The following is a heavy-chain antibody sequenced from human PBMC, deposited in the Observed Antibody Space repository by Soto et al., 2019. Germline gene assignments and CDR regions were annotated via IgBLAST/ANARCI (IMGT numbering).Heavy chain of an antibody. CDR2: IAVGSGYT. V-gene: IGHV1-58*01. CDR3: AADATAWQQMVPSDY. J-gene: IGHJ4*02. Sequence: QMQLEQSGPEVKKPGTSVKVSCKASGLTFTSSAFQWVRQARGQRLEWIGWIAVGSGYTNYAQRFQDRVTLIRDMSTATTYMELSRLTSEDTAIYYCAADATAWQQMVPSDYWGQGTLVTVSS. CDR1: GLTFTSSA. D-gene: IGHD2-8*01.